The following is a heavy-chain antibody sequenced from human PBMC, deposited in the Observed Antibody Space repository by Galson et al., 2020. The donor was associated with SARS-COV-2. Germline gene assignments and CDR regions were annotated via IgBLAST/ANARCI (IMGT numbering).Heavy chain of an antibody. V-gene: IGHV4-39*01. J-gene: IGHJ4*02. D-gene: IGHD3-22*01. CDR2: IYYSGST. CDR3: ARRRSGYVYYFDY. CDR1: GGSISSSSYY. Sequence: SETLSLTCTVSGGSISSSSYYWGWIRQPPGKGLEWIGSIYYSGSTYYKPSLKSRVTISVDTSKNQFSLKLSSVTAADTAVYYCARRRSGYVYYFDYWGQGTLVTVSS.